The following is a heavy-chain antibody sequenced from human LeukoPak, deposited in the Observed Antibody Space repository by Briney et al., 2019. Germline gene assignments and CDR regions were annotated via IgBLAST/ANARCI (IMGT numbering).Heavy chain of an antibody. CDR2: IKQDGSEK. Sequence: GGSLRLSCSASGFTFSRYAMNWVRQAPGKGLEWVANIKQDGSEKYYVDSVKGRFTISRDNAKNSVYLQMNSLRAEDTAVYYCVGGSGWLFDYWGQGTLVTVSS. CDR3: VGGSGWLFDY. V-gene: IGHV3-7*01. CDR1: GFTFSRYA. J-gene: IGHJ4*02. D-gene: IGHD6-19*01.